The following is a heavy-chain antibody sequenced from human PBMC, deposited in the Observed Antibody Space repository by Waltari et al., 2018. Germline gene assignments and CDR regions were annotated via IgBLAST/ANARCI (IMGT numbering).Heavy chain of an antibody. D-gene: IGHD6-19*01. V-gene: IGHV3-53*01. CDR1: CLSVSSNY. CDR3: VRGVAGGFDI. J-gene: IGHJ3*02. Sequence: VLEAGGGLIQPGVSRWLAWVGSCLSVSSNYMSWVRQAPGKGMEWVSVLYGDGRTYYAESVKGRFIISRDNSKNTVYFQMNRLQTEDTAVYFCVRGVAGGFDIWGQGTLVTVSS. CDR2: LYGDGRT.